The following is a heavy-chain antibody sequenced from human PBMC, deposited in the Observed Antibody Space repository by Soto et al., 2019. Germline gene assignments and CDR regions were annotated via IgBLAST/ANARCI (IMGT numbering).Heavy chain of an antibody. CDR1: GFTFSHYG. CDR3: AKGRLSGYYYAAVFDY. D-gene: IGHD3-3*01. CDR2: ASYDGGIK. V-gene: IGHV3-30*18. Sequence: QMQLVESGGGVVQPGTSLRVSCAASGFTFSHYGIHWVRQAPGKGLEWVAVASYDGGIKLYAGSVRDRFAISRDNSKNTLYLQMNTLRAEDTAVYYCAKGRLSGYYYAAVFDYWGQGTLVTVSS. J-gene: IGHJ4*02.